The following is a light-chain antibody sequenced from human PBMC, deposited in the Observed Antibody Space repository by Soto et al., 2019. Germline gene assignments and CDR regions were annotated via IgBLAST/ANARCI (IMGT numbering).Light chain of an antibody. CDR3: SSYTSSSTLYV. Sequence: QSVLTQPASVSGSPGQSITISCTGTSXDVGGYNYVSWYQQHPGKAPKLMIYEVSNRPSGVSNRFSGSKSGNTASLTISGLQAEDEADYYCSSYTSSSTLYVFGTWTKVTVL. J-gene: IGLJ1*01. CDR2: EVS. V-gene: IGLV2-14*01. CDR1: SXDVGGYNY.